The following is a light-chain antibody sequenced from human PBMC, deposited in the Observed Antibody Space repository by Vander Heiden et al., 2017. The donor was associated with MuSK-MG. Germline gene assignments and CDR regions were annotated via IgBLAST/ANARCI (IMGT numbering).Light chain of an antibody. J-gene: IGLJ3*02. CDR3: AAWDDSLDGLV. V-gene: IGLV1-44*01. CDR1: SSNIGSNS. Sequence: QSVLTPPPPASWTPGPRITLSCSGGSSNIGSNSVIWYQQLPGTAPKLLIHSTTQRPSGVPDRFFGSRSGTSASLTISGLQSEDEGDYYCAAWDDSLDGLVFGGGTKLTVL. CDR2: STT.